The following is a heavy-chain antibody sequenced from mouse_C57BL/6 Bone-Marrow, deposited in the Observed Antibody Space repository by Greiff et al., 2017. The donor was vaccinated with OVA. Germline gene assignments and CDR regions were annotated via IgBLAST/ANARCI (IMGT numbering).Heavy chain of an antibody. D-gene: IGHD1-1*01. CDR2: INPSTGGT. V-gene: IGHV1-42*01. CDR1: GYSFTGYY. J-gene: IGHJ2*01. Sequence: VQLQQSGPELVKPGASVKISCKASGYSFTGYYMNWVKQSPEKSLEWIGEINPSTGGTTYNQKFKAKATLTVDKSSSTAYMQLKSLTSEDSAVYYCARFPLATVVAGYYFDYWGQGTTLTVSS. CDR3: ARFPLATVVAGYYFDY.